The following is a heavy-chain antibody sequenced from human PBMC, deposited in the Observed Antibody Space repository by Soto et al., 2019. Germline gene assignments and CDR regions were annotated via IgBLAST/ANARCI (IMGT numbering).Heavy chain of an antibody. CDR3: ASRTLISGSPIPFHY. D-gene: IGHD3-10*01. J-gene: IGHJ4*02. Sequence: GGSLRLSCEASGFTFSGYLMSWVRQTPGKGLEWVASIKEDGGEKNYLDSAKGRFTISRDNAKNSLYLQMNSLRVEDTAVYYCASRTLISGSPIPFHYWGQGTLVTVSS. V-gene: IGHV3-7*01. CDR1: GFTFSGYL. CDR2: IKEDGGEK.